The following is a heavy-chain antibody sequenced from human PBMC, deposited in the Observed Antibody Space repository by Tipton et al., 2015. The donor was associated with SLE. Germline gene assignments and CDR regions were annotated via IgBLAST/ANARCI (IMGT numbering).Heavy chain of an antibody. V-gene: IGHV4-59*11. D-gene: IGHD4-17*01. CDR1: GASISGHY. CDR2: IYYDGST. Sequence: TLSLTCTVSGASISGHYWSWLRQPPGKGLEWIGHIYYDGSTYYNPSLESRLTISLDTSKNQFSLNLRSVTAADTAVYYCARRVGDYVWYFDLWGRGTLVTVSS. J-gene: IGHJ2*01. CDR3: ARRVGDYVWYFDL.